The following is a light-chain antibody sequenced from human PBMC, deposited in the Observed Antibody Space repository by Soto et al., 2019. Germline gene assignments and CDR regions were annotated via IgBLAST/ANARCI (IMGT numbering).Light chain of an antibody. CDR1: QSLLHSSGYNY. Sequence: DIVMTQSPLSLPVTPGEPASISCRSSQSLLHSSGYNYVDWYLQKPGQSPQLLIHLGSTRASGVPDRFSGSGSGTDFTLKISRVEAEDVGVYYCMQALQTPLTFGGGTGVEIK. CDR2: LGS. J-gene: IGKJ4*01. CDR3: MQALQTPLT. V-gene: IGKV2-28*01.